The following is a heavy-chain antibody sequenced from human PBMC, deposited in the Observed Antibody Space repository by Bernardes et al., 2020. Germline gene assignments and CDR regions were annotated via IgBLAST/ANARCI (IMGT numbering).Heavy chain of an antibody. CDR1: GGSISSYY. V-gene: IGHV4-59*01. Sequence: SETLSLTCTVSGGSISSYYWSWIRQPPGKGLEWIGYIYYSGSTNYNPSLKSRVTISVDTSKNQFSLKLSSVTAADTAVYYCAGYYGSGSLKTVYFDYWGQGTLVTVSS. CDR3: AGYYGSGSLKTVYFDY. J-gene: IGHJ4*02. D-gene: IGHD3-10*01. CDR2: IYYSGST.